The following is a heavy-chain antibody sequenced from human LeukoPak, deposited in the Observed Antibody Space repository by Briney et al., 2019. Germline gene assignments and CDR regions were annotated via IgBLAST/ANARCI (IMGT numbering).Heavy chain of an antibody. CDR1: GGSISSYY. CDR2: IYYSGST. D-gene: IGHD1-26*01. V-gene: IGHV4-59*08. CDR3: ARAGVGLVGATAFDY. Sequence: SETLSLTCTVSGGSISSYYWSWIRQPPGKGLEWIGYIYYSGSTYYNPSLKSRVTISVDTSKNQFSLKLSSVTAADTAVYYCARAGVGLVGATAFDYWGQGTLVTVSS. J-gene: IGHJ4*02.